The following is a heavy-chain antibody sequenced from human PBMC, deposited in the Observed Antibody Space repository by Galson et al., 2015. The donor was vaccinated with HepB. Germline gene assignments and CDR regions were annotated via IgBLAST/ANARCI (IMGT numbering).Heavy chain of an antibody. Sequence: SLRLSCAASGFNFGSYGMHWVRQAPGKGLEWVAVTWYDGTDKKYAESVKGRFTISRDNSKNTLYLQVNSVRVEDTAVYYCVKDRGMGSAWHVLEHWGQGALATVSS. D-gene: IGHD3-10*02. J-gene: IGHJ4*02. CDR1: GFNFGSYG. CDR2: TWYDGTDK. V-gene: IGHV3-33*06. CDR3: VKDRGMGSAWHVLEH.